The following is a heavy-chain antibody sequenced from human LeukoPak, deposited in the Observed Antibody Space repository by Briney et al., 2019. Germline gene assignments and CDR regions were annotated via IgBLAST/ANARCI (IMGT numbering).Heavy chain of an antibody. J-gene: IGHJ5*01. CDR1: GFTFNSYG. V-gene: IGHV3-74*01. CDR3: ARDHSIISPDWLFAS. Sequence: GGSLRLSCAASGFTFNSYGMHWVRQAPGKGLVWVSRLNTDGSSASYADSVKGRFTISRDNTKNTLYLQMNSLRAEDTAVYYCARDHSIISPDWLFASWGQGTLVTVSS. D-gene: IGHD3-9*01. CDR2: LNTDGSSA.